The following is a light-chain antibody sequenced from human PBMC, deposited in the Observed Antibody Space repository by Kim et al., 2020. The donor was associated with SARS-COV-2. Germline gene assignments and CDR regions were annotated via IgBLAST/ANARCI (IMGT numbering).Light chain of an antibody. J-gene: IGKJ2*01. V-gene: IGKV3-20*01. CDR2: GAS. CDR1: QNVNNNY. Sequence: IVLTQSPGTLSLSPGESATLSCRASQNVNNNYLAWFQQKPGQAPRLLIYGASGRAPGIPDRFSGSGFGAEFTLSISRVEPEDFAVYYCHQYASAPDAFGQGTKLEI. CDR3: HQYASAPDA.